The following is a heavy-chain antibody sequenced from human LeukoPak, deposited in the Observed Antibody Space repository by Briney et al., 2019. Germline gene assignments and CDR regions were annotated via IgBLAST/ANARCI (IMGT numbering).Heavy chain of an antibody. Sequence: GGSLRLSCAASGFTFSSYSMNWVRQAPGKGLEWVSYISSSSSTIYYADSVKGRFTISRDNAKNSLYLQMNSLRAEDTALYYCAKAGSYGYSGYFDLWGRGTLVTVSS. V-gene: IGHV3-48*04. J-gene: IGHJ2*01. D-gene: IGHD5-18*01. CDR1: GFTFSSYS. CDR2: ISSSSSTI. CDR3: AKAGSYGYSGYFDL.